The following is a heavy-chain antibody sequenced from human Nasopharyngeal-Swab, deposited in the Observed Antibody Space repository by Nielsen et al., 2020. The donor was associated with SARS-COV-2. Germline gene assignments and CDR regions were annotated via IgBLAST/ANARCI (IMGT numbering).Heavy chain of an antibody. V-gene: IGHV2-5*01. J-gene: IGHJ5*02. CDR1: GFSLSTSGVG. CDR3: AYRLRDYDTRANWFDP. Sequence: SGPTLVKPTQTLTLTCTFSGFSLSTSGVGVGWIRQPPGKALEWLALIYWTDDKRYSPSLQSRLTVTTDTSKNQVVLTMTNMDPVDTATYYCAYRLRDYDTRANWFDPWGQGTLVTVSS. CDR2: IYWTDDK. D-gene: IGHD3-22*01.